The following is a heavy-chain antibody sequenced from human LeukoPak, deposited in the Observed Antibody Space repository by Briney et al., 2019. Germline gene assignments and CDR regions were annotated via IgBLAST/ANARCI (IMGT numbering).Heavy chain of an antibody. CDR3: ARRRPNLYYYDSSGYYDV. V-gene: IGHV4-34*01. Sequence: SETLSLTCAVYGGSFSGHYWSWIRQPPGKGLEWIGEINHSGNTHNNPSLKSRVTISVDTSKNQFSLKLSSVTAADTAVYYCARRRPNLYYYDSSGYYDVWGQGTMVTVSS. CDR2: INHSGNT. J-gene: IGHJ3*01. CDR1: GGSFSGHY. D-gene: IGHD3-22*01.